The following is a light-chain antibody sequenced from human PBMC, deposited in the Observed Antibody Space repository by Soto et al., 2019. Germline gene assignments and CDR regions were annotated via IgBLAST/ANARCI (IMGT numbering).Light chain of an antibody. V-gene: IGLV2-14*01. CDR2: DVS. Sequence: QSALTQPASVSGSPGQSITVSCIGTSSDIGGYNYVSWYQQHPGKAPKLMIHDVSNQPSGVSDRFSGSKSGNTASLTISGLQSDDEAYYYCSSYASSNTQVFGGGTKLTVL. J-gene: IGLJ2*01. CDR1: SSDIGGYNY. CDR3: SSYASSNTQV.